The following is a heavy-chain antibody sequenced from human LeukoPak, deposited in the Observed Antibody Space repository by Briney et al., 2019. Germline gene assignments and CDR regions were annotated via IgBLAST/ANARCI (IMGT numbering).Heavy chain of an antibody. V-gene: IGHV4-4*07. CDR3: AREINDSSDYYFDYYYYMDV. Sequence: SETLSLTCTVSGGSISSYYWSWIRQPAGKGLEWIGRIYTSGSTNYNPSLKSRVTMSVDTSKNQFSLKLSSVTAADTAVYYCAREINDSSDYYFDYYYYMDVWGKGTTVTVSS. J-gene: IGHJ6*03. CDR2: IYTSGST. D-gene: IGHD3-22*01. CDR1: GGSISSYY.